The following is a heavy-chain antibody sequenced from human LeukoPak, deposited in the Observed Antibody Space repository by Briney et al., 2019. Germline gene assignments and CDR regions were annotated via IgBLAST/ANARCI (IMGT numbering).Heavy chain of an antibody. D-gene: IGHD3-10*01. Sequence: ASVKVSCKASGYSFADYYMHWVRQSPGQGLEWMGWIKPNSGDTRSAQKFQGRVTMTRDTSISTAYMELSSLRYDDTAVYYCATNILVRDIINWFDPWGQGTLVTVSS. CDR1: GYSFADYY. CDR3: ATNILVRDIINWFDP. J-gene: IGHJ5*02. V-gene: IGHV1-2*02. CDR2: IKPNSGDT.